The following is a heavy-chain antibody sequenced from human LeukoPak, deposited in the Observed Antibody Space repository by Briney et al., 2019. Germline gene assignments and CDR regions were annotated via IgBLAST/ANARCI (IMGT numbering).Heavy chain of an antibody. D-gene: IGHD6-19*01. CDR1: GGSFSGYY. CDR3: AREGTVAGHFDY. CDR2: INHSGST. V-gene: IGHV4-34*01. Sequence: PSETLSLTCAVYGGSFSGYYWSWIRQPPGKGLEWIGEINHSGSTNYNPSLKSRVTISVDTSKNQFSLKLSSVTAADTAVYYCAREGTVAGHFDYWGQGTLVTVSS. J-gene: IGHJ4*02.